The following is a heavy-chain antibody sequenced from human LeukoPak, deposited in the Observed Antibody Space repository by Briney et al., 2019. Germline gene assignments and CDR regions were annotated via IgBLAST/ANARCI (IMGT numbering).Heavy chain of an antibody. D-gene: IGHD5-24*01. CDR1: GFTFSSYW. V-gene: IGHV3-7*01. J-gene: IGHJ4*02. CDR2: IKQDGSEK. Sequence: TGGSLRLSCAASGFTFSSYWMSWVRQAPGKGLEWVANIKQDGSEKQYVDSVKGRFTISRDNAKNSLYLYMNSLRVEDTAVYYCARDHFVDGSNSRIFFASWGQGTLVTVSS. CDR3: ARDHFVDGSNSRIFFAS.